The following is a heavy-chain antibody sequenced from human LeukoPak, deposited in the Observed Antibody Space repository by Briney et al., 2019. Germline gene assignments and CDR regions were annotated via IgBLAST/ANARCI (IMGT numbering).Heavy chain of an antibody. CDR3: ASRLWFGEFK. CDR1: GGSFSGYY. V-gene: IGHV4-34*01. J-gene: IGHJ4*02. D-gene: IGHD3-10*01. CDR2: ISHSGST. Sequence: SETLSLTCAVYGGSFSGYYWSWIRQPPGKGLEWIGEISHSGSTNYNPSLKSRVTISVDTSKNQFSLKLSSVTAADTAVYYCASRLWFGEFKWGQGTLVTVSS.